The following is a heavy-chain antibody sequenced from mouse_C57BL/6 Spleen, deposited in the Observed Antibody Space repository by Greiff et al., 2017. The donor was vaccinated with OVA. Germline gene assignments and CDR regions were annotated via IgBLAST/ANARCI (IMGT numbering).Heavy chain of an antibody. D-gene: IGHD2-10*02. CDR3: ANSYGNYVSFDY. Sequence: EVQLVESGGGLVKPGGSLKLSCAASGFTFSDYGMHWVRQAPEKGLEWVAYISSGSSTIYYADTVKGRFTISRDNAKNTLFLQMTSLRSEDTAMYYCANSYGNYVSFDYWGQGTTLTVSS. V-gene: IGHV5-17*01. J-gene: IGHJ2*01. CDR1: GFTFSDYG. CDR2: ISSGSSTI.